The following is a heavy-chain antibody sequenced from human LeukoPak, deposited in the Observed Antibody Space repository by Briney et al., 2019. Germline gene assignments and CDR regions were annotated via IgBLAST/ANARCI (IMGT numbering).Heavy chain of an antibody. CDR3: ARGLGSGWYSNWFDP. CDR1: GFTFSSYA. CDR2: IWYDGSNK. D-gene: IGHD6-19*01. J-gene: IGHJ5*02. V-gene: IGHV3-33*01. Sequence: GGSLRLSCAASGFTFSSYAMHWARQAPGKGLEGVAVIWYDGSNKYYADSVKGRFTISRDNSKNTLYLQMNSLRAEDTAVYYCARGLGSGWYSNWFDPWGQGTLVTVSS.